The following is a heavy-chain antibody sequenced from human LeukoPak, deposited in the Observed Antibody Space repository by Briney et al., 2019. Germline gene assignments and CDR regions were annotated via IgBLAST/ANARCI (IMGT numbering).Heavy chain of an antibody. CDR1: GFTFSSYG. D-gene: IGHD6-19*01. CDR2: ISGSGGST. CDR3: AKDLWIAVAATFDY. V-gene: IGHV3-23*01. Sequence: GSLRLSCAASGFTFSSYGMSWVRQAPGKGLEWVSAISGSGGSTYYADSVKGRFTISRDNSKNTLYLQMNSLRAEDTAVYYCAKDLWIAVAATFDYWGQGTLVTVSS. J-gene: IGHJ4*02.